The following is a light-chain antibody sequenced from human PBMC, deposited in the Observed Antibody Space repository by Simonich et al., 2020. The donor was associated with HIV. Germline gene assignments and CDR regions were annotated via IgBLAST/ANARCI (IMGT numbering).Light chain of an antibody. J-gene: IGLJ3*02. V-gene: IGLV2-23*01. CDR3: CSYAITGTLL. CDR2: EAS. CDR1: TSDVGNYNL. Sequence: QSALTQPASVSGSPGQSITISCTGTTSDVGNYNLVSWYQQHPGKAPKLVISEASNRPSGVSHRFSGSKSGTTASLTISGLQAEDEAYYYCCSYAITGTLLFGGGTKLTVL.